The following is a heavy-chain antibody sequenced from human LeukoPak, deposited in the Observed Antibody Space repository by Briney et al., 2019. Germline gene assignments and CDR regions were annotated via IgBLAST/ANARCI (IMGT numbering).Heavy chain of an antibody. Sequence: PSETLSLTCAVYGGSFSGYYWSWIRQPPGKGLEWIGEINHSGSTNYNPSLKSRVTISVDTSKNQFSLKLSSVTAADTAVYYCARGPPTRHDDYVWGSYRYPPEYYFDYWGQGTLVTVSS. D-gene: IGHD3-16*02. J-gene: IGHJ4*02. CDR2: INHSGST. V-gene: IGHV4-34*01. CDR1: GGSFSGYY. CDR3: ARGPPTRHDDYVWGSYRYPPEYYFDY.